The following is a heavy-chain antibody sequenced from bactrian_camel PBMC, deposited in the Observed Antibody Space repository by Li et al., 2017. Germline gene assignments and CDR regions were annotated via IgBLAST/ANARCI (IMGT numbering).Heavy chain of an antibody. J-gene: IGHJ6*01. CDR2: IDSDGST. V-gene: IGHV3S53*01. Sequence: HVQLVESGGGSVQPGGSLRLSCVASGDTNLYNGVGWFRQGPGKEREGVAAIDSDGSTSYAASVKGRFTISQDNAKNIIYLQMSSLTPDDTAMYYCAAGTRIIVGDYCDGITTWGQGTQVTVS. CDR3: AAGTRIIVGDYCDGITT. CDR1: GDTNLYNG. D-gene: IGHD3*01.